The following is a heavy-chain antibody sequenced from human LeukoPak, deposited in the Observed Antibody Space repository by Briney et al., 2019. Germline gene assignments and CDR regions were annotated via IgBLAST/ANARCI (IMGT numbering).Heavy chain of an antibody. V-gene: IGHV3-23*01. CDR3: VKAETGYSSSWYSYYYGMDV. CDR1: GFTFSSYA. Sequence: GGSLRLSCAASGFTFSSYAMRWVRQAPGKGLEWVSAISGSGGSTYYADSVKGRFTISRDNSKNTLYLQMNSLRAEDTAVYYCVKAETGYSSSWYSYYYGMDVWGQGTTVTVSS. CDR2: ISGSGGST. J-gene: IGHJ6*02. D-gene: IGHD6-13*01.